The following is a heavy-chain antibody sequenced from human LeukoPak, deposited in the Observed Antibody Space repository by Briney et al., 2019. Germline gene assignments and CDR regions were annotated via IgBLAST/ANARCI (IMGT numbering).Heavy chain of an antibody. Sequence: PGGSLRLSCGASGFXFSSYAITWVRQAPGKGLEWVSTISATGTSTYYADSVKGRLTISRDNSKNTLYLQMNSLRAEDTAVYSCAKDSGTYYKAFDYWGQGTLVTVSS. J-gene: IGHJ4*02. CDR2: ISATGTST. D-gene: IGHD1-26*01. V-gene: IGHV3-23*01. CDR1: GFXFSSYA. CDR3: AKDSGTYYKAFDY.